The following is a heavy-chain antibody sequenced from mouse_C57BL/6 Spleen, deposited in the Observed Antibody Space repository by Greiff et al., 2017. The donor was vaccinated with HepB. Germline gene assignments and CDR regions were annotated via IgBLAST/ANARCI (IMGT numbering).Heavy chain of an antibody. CDR3: ARWEGGFDY. D-gene: IGHD4-1*01. CDR1: GYTFTDYN. J-gene: IGHJ2*01. V-gene: IGHV1-22*01. Sequence: EVQLQESGPELVKPGASVKMSCKASGYTFTDYNMHWVKQSHGKSLEWIGYINPNNGGTSYNQKFKGKATLTVNKASSTAYMELRSLTSEDSAVYYCARWEGGFDYWGQGTTLTVSS. CDR2: INPNNGGT.